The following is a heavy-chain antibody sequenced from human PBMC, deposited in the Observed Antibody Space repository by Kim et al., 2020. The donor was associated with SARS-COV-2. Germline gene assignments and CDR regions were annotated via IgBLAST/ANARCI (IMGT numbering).Heavy chain of an antibody. D-gene: IGHD2-15*01. CDR1: GDSVSSKSAA. CDR2: TYYRYKWNN. CDR3: ARESPWCTGDTCYSRWFNS. Sequence: SQTLSLTCAISGDSVSSKSAAWNWIRQSPSRGLEWLGRTYYRYKWNNDYAVSVKSRITISPDTSRNHFSLQLNSVTPEDTAVYYCARESPWCTGDTCYSRWFNSWGQGTLVTVSS. V-gene: IGHV6-1*01. J-gene: IGHJ5*01.